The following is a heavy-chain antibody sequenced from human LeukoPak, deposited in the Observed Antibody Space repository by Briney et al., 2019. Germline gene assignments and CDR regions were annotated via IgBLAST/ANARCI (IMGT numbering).Heavy chain of an antibody. CDR1: GGSISSGDYY. CDR2: IYYSGST. CDR3: ARGGDYYDSSGYYDWFDP. V-gene: IGHV4-30-4*01. J-gene: IGHJ5*02. Sequence: SQTLSLTCTVSGGSISSGDYYWSWIRQPPGKGLEWIGYIYYSGSTYYNPSLKSRVTTSVDTSKNQFSLKLSSVTAADTAVYYCARGGDYYDSSGYYDWFDPWGQGTLVTVSS. D-gene: IGHD3-22*01.